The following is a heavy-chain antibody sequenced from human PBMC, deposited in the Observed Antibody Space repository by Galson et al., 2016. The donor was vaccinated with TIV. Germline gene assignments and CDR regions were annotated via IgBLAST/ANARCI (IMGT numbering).Heavy chain of an antibody. Sequence: SCKASGVTFSYFAFSWVRQAPGQGLEWMGGIVPMFGTTNYAQKFQGRVTISADESTTTAYLELSSLRSEDTAVYYCARGRGIYDSSGYFLLDHWGQGTLVTVSS. D-gene: IGHD3-22*01. CDR3: ARGRGIYDSSGYFLLDH. CDR2: IVPMFGTT. J-gene: IGHJ5*02. CDR1: GVTFSYFA. V-gene: IGHV1-69*01.